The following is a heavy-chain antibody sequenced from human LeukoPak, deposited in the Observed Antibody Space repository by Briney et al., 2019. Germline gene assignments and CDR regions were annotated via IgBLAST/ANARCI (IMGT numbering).Heavy chain of an antibody. J-gene: IGHJ4*02. Sequence: GGSLSLSCAASGFAFNSFAMNWVRQAPGKGLEWVSSISNSDGSSHYADFVKGRFTISRDNSKNTLHLQMNSLRAEDTAVYYCAKSLGVGGYTRYKGFDQWGQGTLVTVSS. D-gene: IGHD3-16*02. CDR3: AKSLGVGGYTRYKGFDQ. CDR1: GFAFNSFA. CDR2: ISNSDGSS. V-gene: IGHV3-23*01.